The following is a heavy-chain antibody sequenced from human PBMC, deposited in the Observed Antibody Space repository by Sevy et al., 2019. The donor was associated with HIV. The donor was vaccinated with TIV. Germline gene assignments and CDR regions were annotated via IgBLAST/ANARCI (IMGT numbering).Heavy chain of an antibody. CDR3: ERDMEQVDEGTQEFYY. J-gene: IGHJ4*02. CDR1: GYTFTGYY. D-gene: IGHD1-1*01. CDR2: INPNSGGT. Sequence: ASVKVSCKASGYTFTGYYMHWVRQAPGQGLEWMGWINPNSGGTNYAQKLQGRVTMTRDTSISTAYMELSRLRSDDTALYYCERDMEQVDEGTQEFYYWGQGTLVTVSS. V-gene: IGHV1-2*02.